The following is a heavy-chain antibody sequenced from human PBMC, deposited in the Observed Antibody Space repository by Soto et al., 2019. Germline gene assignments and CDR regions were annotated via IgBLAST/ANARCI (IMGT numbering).Heavy chain of an antibody. CDR2: ISGSSTYI. J-gene: IGHJ6*03. CDR1: GFTFRSYS. Sequence: GGSLSLSCAASGFTFRSYSMNWVRQAPGKGLEWVSSISGSSTYIYYADSVKGRFTISRGNAKNSLYLQMNSLRAEDTAVYYCARALSTGPLYYYYMDVWGKGTTVTVSS. V-gene: IGHV3-21*01. CDR3: ARALSTGPLYYYYMDV.